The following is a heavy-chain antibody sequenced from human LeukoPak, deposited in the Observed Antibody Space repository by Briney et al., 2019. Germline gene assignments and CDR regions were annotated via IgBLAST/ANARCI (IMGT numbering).Heavy chain of an antibody. D-gene: IGHD1-26*01. J-gene: IGHJ4*02. Sequence: GASVKVSCKASGYTFTGYYMHWVRQAPGQGLEWMGIINPSGGSTNYAQKFQGRVTMTRDTSASTVYMELSSLRSEDTAVYYCARDRGSYPPVSFDYWGQGTLVTVSS. CDR2: INPSGGST. CDR3: ARDRGSYPPVSFDY. CDR1: GYTFTGYY. V-gene: IGHV1-46*01.